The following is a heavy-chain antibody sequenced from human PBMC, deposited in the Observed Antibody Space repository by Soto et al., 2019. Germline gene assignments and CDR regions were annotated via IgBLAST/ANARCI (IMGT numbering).Heavy chain of an antibody. V-gene: IGHV4-30-4*01. CDR1: GYSISTADYY. Sequence: SETLSLTCTVSGYSISTADYYWSWIRQPPGKGLEWIGSIDYRGNTYNNPSLKSRLTISLDTSKSQFSLKLSSVSAADTAVYYCASFGVSSKTWFDPWGLGTLVTVSS. CDR3: ASFGVSSKTWFDP. D-gene: IGHD3-10*01. CDR2: IDYRGNT. J-gene: IGHJ5*02.